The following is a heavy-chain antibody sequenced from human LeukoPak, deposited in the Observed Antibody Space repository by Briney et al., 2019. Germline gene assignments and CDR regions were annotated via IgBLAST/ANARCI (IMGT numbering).Heavy chain of an antibody. CDR3: AREGLVATGRYYFDN. V-gene: IGHV3-21*06. J-gene: IGHJ4*02. CDR1: GVTFSSYS. Sequence: PGGSLRLSCAASGVTFSSYSMSWVRQAPRKGLEWVSSISSNSAYIYYADSVKGRFTISRDNAKNSLYLQMNSLRAEDTAVYYCAREGLVATGRYYFDNWGQGTLVTVSS. CDR2: ISSNSAYI. D-gene: IGHD5-12*01.